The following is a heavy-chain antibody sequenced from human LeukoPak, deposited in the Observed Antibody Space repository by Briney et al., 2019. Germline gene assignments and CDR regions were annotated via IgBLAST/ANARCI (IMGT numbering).Heavy chain of an antibody. D-gene: IGHD6-6*01. CDR2: IYYSGST. CDR3: ARLIAARRGYGMDV. CDR1: GGSISSYY. J-gene: IGHJ6*02. Sequence: PSETLSLTCTVSGGSISSYYWSWIRQPPGKGLEWIGYIYYSGSTNYNPSLKSRVTISVDTSKNQFSLKLSSVTAADTAVYYCARLIAARRGYGMDVWGQGTTVTVSS. V-gene: IGHV4-59*08.